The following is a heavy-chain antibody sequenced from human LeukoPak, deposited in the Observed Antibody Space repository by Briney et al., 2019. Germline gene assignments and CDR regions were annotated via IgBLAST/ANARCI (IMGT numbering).Heavy chain of an antibody. V-gene: IGHV4-59*01. CDR2: IYYSGST. D-gene: IGHD3-3*01. Sequence: PSETLFLTCTVSGGSISSYYWSWIRQPPGKGLEWIGYIYYSGSTNYNPSLKSRVTISVDTSKNQFSLKLSSVTAADTAVYYCARVLPAFYYDFWSGYQGNWFDPWGQGTLVTVSS. J-gene: IGHJ5*02. CDR1: GGSISSYY. CDR3: ARVLPAFYYDFWSGYQGNWFDP.